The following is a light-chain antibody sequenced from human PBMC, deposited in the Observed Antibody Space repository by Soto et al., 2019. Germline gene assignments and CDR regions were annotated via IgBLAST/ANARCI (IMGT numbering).Light chain of an antibody. Sequence: QSALTQPPSASGSPGQSVTISCTGTSSDVGGYNYVSWYQQHPGKAPKLIIYEFNKRPSGVPNRFSGSKSGNTASLTVSGLQAEDEADYYCSSYAGSNNYVFGAGTKVTVL. CDR2: EFN. V-gene: IGLV2-8*01. CDR3: SSYAGSNNYV. J-gene: IGLJ1*01. CDR1: SSDVGGYNY.